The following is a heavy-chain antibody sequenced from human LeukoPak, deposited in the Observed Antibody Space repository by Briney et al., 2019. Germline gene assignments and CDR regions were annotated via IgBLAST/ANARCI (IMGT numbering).Heavy chain of an antibody. V-gene: IGHV1-8*02. D-gene: IGHD2-2*01. CDR3: ARGLPCASCYVY. CDR1: GYTFTGYY. CDR2: INPNSGNT. Sequence: ASVKVSCKASGYTFTGYYMHWVRQAPGQGLEWMGWINPNSGNTGYAQKFQGRVTMTRNTSISTAYMELSSLKSEDTAVYYCARGLPCASCYVYWGQGTLVTVSS. J-gene: IGHJ4*02.